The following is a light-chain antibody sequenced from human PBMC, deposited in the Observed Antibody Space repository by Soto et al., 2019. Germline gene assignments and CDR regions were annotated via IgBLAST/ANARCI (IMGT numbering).Light chain of an antibody. Sequence: QSALTQPASVSGSPGQSMTISCTGTSSDVGNYNLVSWFQQHPDKAPKLMIYEGHKRPSGVSNRFSGFKSDNTASLTISGLQAEDEADYYCCSYAAGSTYVFGTGTKLTVL. V-gene: IGLV2-23*01. CDR2: EGH. CDR3: CSYAAGSTYV. CDR1: SSDVGNYNL. J-gene: IGLJ1*01.